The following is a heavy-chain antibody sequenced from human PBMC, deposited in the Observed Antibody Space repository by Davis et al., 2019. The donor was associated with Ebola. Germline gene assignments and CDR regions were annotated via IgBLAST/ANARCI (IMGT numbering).Heavy chain of an antibody. CDR2: ISWNSGSI. D-gene: IGHD6-19*01. V-gene: IGHV3-9*01. CDR1: GFTFDDYA. Sequence: GGSLRLSCAASGFTFDDYAMHWVRQAPGKGLEWVSGISWNSGSIGYADSVKGRFTISRDNAKSSLYLQMSSLRPEDTAFYYCAYLGGSSGWYNYWGQGTLVTVSS. J-gene: IGHJ4*02. CDR3: AYLGGSSGWYNY.